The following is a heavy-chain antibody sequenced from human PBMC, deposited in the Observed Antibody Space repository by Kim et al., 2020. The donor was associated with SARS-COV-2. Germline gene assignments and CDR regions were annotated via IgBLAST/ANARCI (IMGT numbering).Heavy chain of an antibody. J-gene: IGHJ4*02. V-gene: IGHV3-23*01. Sequence: AGAGQGRFTISRDNSKNTLSLQMNSLRVDDTAVYFCAKGYTVAGKSHSFDYWGQGSLVIVSS. D-gene: IGHD6-19*01. CDR3: AKGYTVAGKSHSFDY.